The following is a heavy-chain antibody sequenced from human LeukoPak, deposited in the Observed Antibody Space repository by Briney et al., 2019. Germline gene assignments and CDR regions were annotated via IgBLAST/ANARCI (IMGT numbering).Heavy chain of an antibody. CDR1: GYTFSSYS. D-gene: IGHD3-3*01. CDR2: ISGSGGST. V-gene: IGHV3-23*01. Sequence: PGGSLRLSCAASGYTFSSYSMVWVRQAPGKGLEWVSAISGSGGSTYYADSVKGRFTISRDNSKNTLYLQMNSLRAEDTAVYYCAKDSIFGVVITYFDYWGQGTLVTVSS. J-gene: IGHJ4*02. CDR3: AKDSIFGVVITYFDY.